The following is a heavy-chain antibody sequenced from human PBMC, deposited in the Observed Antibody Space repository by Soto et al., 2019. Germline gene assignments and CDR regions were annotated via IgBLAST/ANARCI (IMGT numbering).Heavy chain of an antibody. J-gene: IGHJ4*02. CDR1: GFTFSNAW. CDR3: TTDLVVVGGEDY. Sequence: EVQLVESGGGWVKPGGSLRLSCVASGFTFSNAWMNWVRQAPGQGLEWVGRIKSNPDGGTTDYAAPVKDRFIISRDDSKSTVYVQMNSLKTEDSAVYYCTTDLVVVGGEDYWGQGTLVTVSS. D-gene: IGHD2-15*01. CDR2: IKSNPDGGTT. V-gene: IGHV3-15*07.